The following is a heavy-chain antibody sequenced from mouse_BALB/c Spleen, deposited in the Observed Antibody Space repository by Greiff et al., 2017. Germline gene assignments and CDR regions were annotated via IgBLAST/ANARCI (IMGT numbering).Heavy chain of an antibody. CDR3: ARRITGRDAMDY. V-gene: IGHV5-17*02. CDR1: GFIFSSFG. CDR2: ISSDSSTI. J-gene: IGHJ2*01. Sequence: EVQLVESGGGLVQPGGSRKLSCAASGFIFSSFGMYLVRQAPEKGLEWVAYISSDSSTIYYADTVKGRFTISRDNPKNTLFLQMTSLRSEDTAMYYCARRITGRDAMDYWGQGTTLTVSS. D-gene: IGHD4-1*01.